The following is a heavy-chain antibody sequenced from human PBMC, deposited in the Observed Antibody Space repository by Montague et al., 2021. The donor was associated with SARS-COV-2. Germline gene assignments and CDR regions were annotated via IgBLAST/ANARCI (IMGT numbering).Heavy chain of an antibody. V-gene: IGHV4-39*01. J-gene: IGHJ6*02. CDR2: ISYTGST. Sequence: SETLSLTCTVSGGSISRSTSSWAWIRQPPGKELEWIGSISYTGSTYYNPSLKSRVTISVDTSRNQFSLRLSSVTAADTSAYYCARLPLVSSWPRAAGYYYYGMDVWGQGTTVTVSS. D-gene: IGHD6-13*01. CDR1: GGSISRSTSS. CDR3: ARLPLVSSWPRAAGYYYYGMDV.